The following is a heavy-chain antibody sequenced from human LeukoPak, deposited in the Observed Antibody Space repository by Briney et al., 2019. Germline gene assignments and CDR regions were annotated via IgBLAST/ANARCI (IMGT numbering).Heavy chain of an antibody. J-gene: IGHJ6*03. D-gene: IGHD6-6*01. CDR3: ARDRAYSSSSPSIYYYYYMDV. CDR2: ISSSSSTI. V-gene: IGHV3-48*01. Sequence: PGGSLRLSCAASGFTFSSYSMNWVRQAPGKGLEWVSYISSSSSTIYYADSVKGRFTISRDNAKNSLYLQMNSLRAEDTAVYYCARDRAYSSSSPSIYYYYYMDVWGKGTTVTVSS. CDR1: GFTFSSYS.